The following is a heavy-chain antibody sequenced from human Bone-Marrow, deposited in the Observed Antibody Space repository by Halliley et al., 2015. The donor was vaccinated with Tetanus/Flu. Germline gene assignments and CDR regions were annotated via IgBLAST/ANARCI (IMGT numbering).Heavy chain of an antibody. D-gene: IGHD3-10*01. Sequence: EWVASFIRAGDSTYYAAFVRGRSTISRDDVKNSLYLQMNSLRVDDTAVYYCARGEFGEYYMDVWGLGTTFTVSS. CDR3: ARGEFGEYYMDV. V-gene: IGHV3-11*01. J-gene: IGHJ6*02. CDR2: FIRAGDST.